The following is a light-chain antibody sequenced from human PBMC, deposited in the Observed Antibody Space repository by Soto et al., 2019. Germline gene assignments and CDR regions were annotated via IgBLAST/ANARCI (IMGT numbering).Light chain of an antibody. CDR3: QQYNGYPPT. Sequence: DIQMTQSPSTLSASVGDRVTITYRASQSISTWLAWYQQKPGKAPKLLIYKASSLRNGVPSRFSGSGSGTEFTLTIYSLQPDDFASYYCQQYNGYPPTFGQGTKLEIK. CDR2: KAS. J-gene: IGKJ2*01. CDR1: QSISTW. V-gene: IGKV1-5*03.